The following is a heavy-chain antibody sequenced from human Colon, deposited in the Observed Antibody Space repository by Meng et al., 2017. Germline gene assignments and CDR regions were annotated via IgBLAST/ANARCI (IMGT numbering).Heavy chain of an antibody. CDR2: INTDGSNT. V-gene: IGHV3-74*01. D-gene: IGHD5-12*01. J-gene: IGHJ4*02. CDR3: ERDSSGYDY. Sequence: GGSLRLSCAASGFTFNNYWMHWVRQVPGKGLVWVSRINTDGSNTYYADSVKGRFTISRDNAKNSLYLQMNSLRAEDTAVYYCERDSSGYDYWGQGTLVTVSS. CDR1: GFTFNNYW.